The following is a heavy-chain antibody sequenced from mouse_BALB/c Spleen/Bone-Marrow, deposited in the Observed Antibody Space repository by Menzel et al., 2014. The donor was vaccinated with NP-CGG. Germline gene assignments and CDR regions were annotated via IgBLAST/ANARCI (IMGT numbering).Heavy chain of an antibody. J-gene: IGHJ4*01. CDR1: GFSLSRYN. CDR3: ARKDGGYYVMDY. D-gene: IGHD2-3*01. Sequence: QVQLKDSGPGLVAPSQNLSITCTVSGFSLSRYNIHWIRQPPGKGLEWLGMIWGGGGTDHNSALKSRLRISKDNSKSQIFLKINRLQIDDTAMYYCARKDGGYYVMDYWGQGTSVTVSS. CDR2: IWGGGGT. V-gene: IGHV2-6-4*01.